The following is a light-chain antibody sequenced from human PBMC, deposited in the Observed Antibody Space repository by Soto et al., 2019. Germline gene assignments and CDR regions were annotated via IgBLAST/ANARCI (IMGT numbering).Light chain of an antibody. V-gene: IGKV1-5*03. CDR1: QSISSW. Sequence: IQLTQSPPSLSASVGDRVTLTCLASQSISSWLAWYKQKPGKAPKLLSYKASTLKSGVPSRFRGSGSGTEFTLTISSLQPDDSETYYCQHYNSYSEAFGQGTKVDIK. CDR2: KAS. CDR3: QHYNSYSEA. J-gene: IGKJ1*01.